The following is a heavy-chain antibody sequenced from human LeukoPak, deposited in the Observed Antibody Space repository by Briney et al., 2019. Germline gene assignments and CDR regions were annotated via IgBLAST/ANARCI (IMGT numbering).Heavy chain of an antibody. V-gene: IGHV3-23*01. J-gene: IGHJ4*02. CDR1: GFTFSSYA. CDR2: ISPGGGTT. D-gene: IGHD3-10*01. CDR3: AKSRSGSANWALRIFDN. Sequence: GGSLRLSCAASGFTFSSYAMSWVRQAPGRGLEWVSSISPGGGTTYYADSVKGRFTISRDNSKNTLYVQINSLRAEDTAIYYCAKSRSGSANWALRIFDNWGQGTLVTVSS.